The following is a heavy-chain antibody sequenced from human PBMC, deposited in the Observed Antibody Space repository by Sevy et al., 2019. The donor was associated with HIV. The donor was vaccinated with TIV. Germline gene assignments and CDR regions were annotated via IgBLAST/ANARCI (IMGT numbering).Heavy chain of an antibody. CDR3: ANVRGDAPFDY. Sequence: GGSLRLSCAASGFTFSSYGMHWVRQARGKGLEWVAVISYDGSNKYYADSVKGRFTISRDNSKNTLYLQMNSLRAEDTAVYYCANVRGDAPFDYWGQGTLVTVSS. V-gene: IGHV3-30*18. CDR1: GFTFSSYG. CDR2: ISYDGSNK. J-gene: IGHJ4*02. D-gene: IGHD2-8*01.